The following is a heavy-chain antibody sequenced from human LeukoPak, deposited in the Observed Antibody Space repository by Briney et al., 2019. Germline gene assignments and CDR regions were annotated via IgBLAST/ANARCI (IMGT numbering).Heavy chain of an antibody. D-gene: IGHD1-26*01. CDR1: GYTFSNFW. Sequence: GESLKVSCKGSGYTFSNFWIAWVRQMPGKGLEWMGSIYPGDSDTRYRPSLQGQVTISADKSTTTAYLQWSSLKASDTAMSFCARLADTTSWGQGTLVTVSS. CDR3: ARLADTTS. J-gene: IGHJ5*02. CDR2: IYPGDSDT. V-gene: IGHV5-51*01.